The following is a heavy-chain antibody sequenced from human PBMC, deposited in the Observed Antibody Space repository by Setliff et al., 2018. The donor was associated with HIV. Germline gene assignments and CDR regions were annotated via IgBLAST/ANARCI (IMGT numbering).Heavy chain of an antibody. V-gene: IGHV4-34*01. CDR2: INHSGST. CDR1: GGSFNGYY. Sequence: PSETLSLTCAVYGGSFNGYYWSWIRQPPGKGLEWIGEINHSGSTNYNPSLKSRVTMSADKSKNQFSLRLSSVTAADTAVYYCARARRAGSGPKYFQHWGQGTLVTVSS. D-gene: IGHD2-15*01. J-gene: IGHJ1*01. CDR3: ARARRAGSGPKYFQH.